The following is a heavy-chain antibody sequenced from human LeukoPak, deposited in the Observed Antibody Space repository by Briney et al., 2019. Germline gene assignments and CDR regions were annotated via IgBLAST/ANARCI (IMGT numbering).Heavy chain of an antibody. CDR2: INPNSGVT. CDR1: GYTFTGYY. V-gene: IGHV1-2*02. CDR3: ARVLGHYYYSYGMDV. Sequence: ASVKVSCKASGYTFTGYYMHWVRQAPGQGLEWMGWINPNSGVTNYAQKFQGRVTMTRDTSISTAYMELSRLRSDDTAVYYCARVLGHYYYSYGMDVWGQGTTVTVSS. J-gene: IGHJ6*02.